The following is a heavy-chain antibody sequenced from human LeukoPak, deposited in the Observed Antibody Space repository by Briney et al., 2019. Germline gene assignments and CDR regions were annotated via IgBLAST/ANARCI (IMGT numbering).Heavy chain of an antibody. CDR3: ARFGSLKWFGEALPFDY. V-gene: IGHV3-7*01. D-gene: IGHD3-10*01. CDR2: IKQDGSEK. Sequence: PGGSLRLSCAASGFTFSSYCMSWVRQAPGKGLEWVANIKQDGSEKYYVDSVKGRFTISRDNAKNSLYLQMNSVRAEDTAVYCCARFGSLKWFGEALPFDYWGQGTLVTVSS. CDR1: GFTFSSYC. J-gene: IGHJ4*02.